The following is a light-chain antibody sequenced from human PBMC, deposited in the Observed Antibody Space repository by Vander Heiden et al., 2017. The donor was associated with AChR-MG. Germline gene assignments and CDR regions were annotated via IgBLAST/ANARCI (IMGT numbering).Light chain of an antibody. CDR3: QYDDDLKT. J-gene: IGKJ2*01. V-gene: IGKV1-33*01. CDR1: HDIRAY. Sequence: DIQMTQSPSSLSASIGDRVTITCQASHDIRAYLNWYQQKPGEAPKLLIYDATFLEKGVPSRFSGSGSGTDFTLTITNLQPEDIAKYYWQYDDDLKTFGQRTKLDLK. CDR2: DAT.